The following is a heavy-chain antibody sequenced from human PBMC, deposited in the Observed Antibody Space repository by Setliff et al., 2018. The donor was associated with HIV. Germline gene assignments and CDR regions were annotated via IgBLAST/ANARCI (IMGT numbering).Heavy chain of an antibody. J-gene: IGHJ5*02. CDR3: ANLWEVGA. D-gene: IGHD1-26*01. CDR1: GFTFSSYA. CDR2: ISGSGGST. V-gene: IGHV3-23*01. Sequence: GGSLRLSCAASGFTFSSYAMSWVRQAPGKGLEWVSAISGSGGSTYYADSVKGRFTISRDNARTSLYLEMSSLRAEDTAVYLCANLWEVGAWGQGTLVTVSS.